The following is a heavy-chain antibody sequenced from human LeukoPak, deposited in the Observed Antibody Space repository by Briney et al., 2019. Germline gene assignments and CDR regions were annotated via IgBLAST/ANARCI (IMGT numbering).Heavy chain of an antibody. D-gene: IGHD3-3*01. CDR2: IYYSGSN. CDR1: GGSFSGYY. J-gene: IGHJ4*02. Sequence: SETLSLTCAVYGGSFSGYYWSWIRQHPGKGLEWIGYIYYSGSNYYNPSLKSRVTISVDTSKNQFSLKLSSVTAADTAVYYCARDPTRSGFDYWGQGTLVTVSS. CDR3: ARDPTRSGFDY. V-gene: IGHV4-31*11.